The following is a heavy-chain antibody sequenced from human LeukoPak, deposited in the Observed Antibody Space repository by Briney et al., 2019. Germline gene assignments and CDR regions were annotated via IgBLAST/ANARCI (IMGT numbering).Heavy chain of an antibody. CDR3: ARHDFYSNYPHNWFDP. J-gene: IGHJ5*02. Sequence: PSETLSLTCAVSGYSISSGYFWGWIRQPPGKGLEWIGIFYHSGSTHYNPSLRSRVTISVDTSKNQFSLTLSSVTAADTAVYYCARHDFYSNYPHNWFDPWGQGTLVTISS. CDR1: GYSISSGYF. CDR2: FYHSGST. V-gene: IGHV4-38-2*01. D-gene: IGHD4-11*01.